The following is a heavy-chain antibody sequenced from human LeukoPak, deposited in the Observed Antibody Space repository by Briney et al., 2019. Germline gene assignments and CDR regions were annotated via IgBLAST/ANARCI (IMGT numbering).Heavy chain of an antibody. CDR2: IIHIFGTA. J-gene: IGHJ4*02. D-gene: IGHD3-22*01. Sequence: CKASGXTFXXYAISWVGQAPGQGQEWMGRIIHIFGTANYAQKFQGRVTITTDESTSTAYMELNRQREEDTAVYYRAREAYYYDSSGYPRFDYWGPGTLVTVSS. CDR3: AREAYYYDSSGYPRFDY. CDR1: GXTFXXYA. V-gene: IGHV1-69*05.